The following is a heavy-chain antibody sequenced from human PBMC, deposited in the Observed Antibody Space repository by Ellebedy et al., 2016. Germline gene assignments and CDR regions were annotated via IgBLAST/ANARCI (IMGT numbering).Heavy chain of an antibody. V-gene: IGHV3-30-3*01. CDR2: ISYDGSNK. Sequence: GGSLRLXXAASGFTFSSYAMHWVRQAPGKGLEWVAVISYDGSNKYYADSVKGRFTISRDNSKNTLYLQMNSLRAEDTAVYYCARDPSTVTPQNYFDYWGQGTLVTVSS. CDR3: ARDPSTVTPQNYFDY. D-gene: IGHD4-17*01. CDR1: GFTFSSYA. J-gene: IGHJ4*02.